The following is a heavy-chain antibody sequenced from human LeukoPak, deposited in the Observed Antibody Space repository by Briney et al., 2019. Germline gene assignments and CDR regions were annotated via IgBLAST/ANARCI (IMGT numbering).Heavy chain of an antibody. CDR1: GCNFATYW. CDR3: ARHRWTDLAYFDYMDV. CDR2: IFPADSET. Sequence: GESLKISCKASGCNFATYWIAWVRQMHGKGLEWVAIIFPADSETKYSPSFRGQVTISADKSISTAYLQWSSLKASDTAMYYCARHRWTDLAYFDYMDVWGKGTTITVSS. J-gene: IGHJ6*03. D-gene: IGHD3/OR15-3a*01. V-gene: IGHV5-51*01.